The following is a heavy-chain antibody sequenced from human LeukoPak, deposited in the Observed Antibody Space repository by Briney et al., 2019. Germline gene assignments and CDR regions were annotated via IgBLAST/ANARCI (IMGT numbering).Heavy chain of an antibody. D-gene: IGHD6-13*01. J-gene: IGHJ4*02. CDR2: ISAYNGNT. CDR1: GYTFTSYG. CDR3: ARYSLAAAGTWVIDY. V-gene: IGHV1-18*01. Sequence: ASVKVSCKASGYTFTSYGISWVRQAPGQGLEWMGWISAYNGNTNYAQKLQGRVTMTTDTSTSTAYMELRSLRSDDTAVYYCARYSLAAAGTWVIDYWGQGTLVTVSS.